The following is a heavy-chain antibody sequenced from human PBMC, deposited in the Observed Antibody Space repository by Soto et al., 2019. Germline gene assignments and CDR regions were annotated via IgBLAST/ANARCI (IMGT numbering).Heavy chain of an antibody. CDR2: IYSGGST. J-gene: IGHJ6*03. Sequence: GGSLRLSCAASGFTVSSNYMSWVRQAPGKGLEWVSVIYSGGSTYYADSVKGRFTISRDNSKNTLYLQMNSLRAEDTAVYYCARSLYYYYMDVWGKGTTVTVSS. V-gene: IGHV3-66*01. CDR1: GFTVSSNY. CDR3: ARSLYYYYMDV.